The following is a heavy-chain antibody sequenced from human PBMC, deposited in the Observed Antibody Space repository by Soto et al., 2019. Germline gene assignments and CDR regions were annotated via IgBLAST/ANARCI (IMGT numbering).Heavy chain of an antibody. J-gene: IGHJ4*02. CDR1: DESFSIFD. Sequence: VQVQQWGAGLLKPSETLTLTCAVYDESFSIFDWSWIRQPPGKGLEWIGEISQSGSSNYNQSLKSRVTISGDTSKNQFSLRMSSVTAADTAVYYCARRRGAALARSFDYWGQGAMVSVSS. V-gene: IGHV4-34*01. CDR2: ISQSGSS. CDR3: ARRRGAALARSFDY. D-gene: IGHD6-6*01.